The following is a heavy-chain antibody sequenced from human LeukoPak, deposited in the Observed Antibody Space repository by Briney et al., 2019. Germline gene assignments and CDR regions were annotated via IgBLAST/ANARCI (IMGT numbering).Heavy chain of an antibody. D-gene: IGHD1-14*01. CDR1: GFTFSSYA. CDR3: AKAVYPHPTGAY. CDR2: ISGSGGST. Sequence: PGGSLRLSCAASGFTFSSYAMSWVRQAPGKRLEWVSAISGSGGSTYYADSVKGRFTISGDNSKNTLYLQMNSLRAEDTAVYYCAKAVYPHPTGAYWGQGTLVTVSS. J-gene: IGHJ4*02. V-gene: IGHV3-23*01.